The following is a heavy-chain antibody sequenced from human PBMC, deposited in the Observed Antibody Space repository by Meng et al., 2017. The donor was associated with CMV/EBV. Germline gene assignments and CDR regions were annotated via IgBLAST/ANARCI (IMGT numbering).Heavy chain of an antibody. J-gene: IGHJ4*02. CDR1: GGSISSYY. V-gene: IGHV4-4*07. CDR3: ARVLRWNGVIDY. Sequence: QVRLQWSGPGLVKPSSALSLTCPVSGGSISSYYWSWMRQPAGKGLEWIGRIYTSGSTNYNPSLKSRVTMSVDTSKNQFSLKLSSVPAADTAVYYCARVLRWNGVIDYWGQGTLVTVSS. CDR2: IYTSGST. D-gene: IGHD4-23*01.